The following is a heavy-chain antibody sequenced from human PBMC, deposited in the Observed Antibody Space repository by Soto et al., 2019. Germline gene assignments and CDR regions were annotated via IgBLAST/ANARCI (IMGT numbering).Heavy chain of an antibody. CDR3: ARAQKDYSSGWYGILSWLDP. Sequence: SVKVSCKASGGTFSSYAISWVRQAPGQGLEWMGGIIPIFGTANYAQKFQGRVTITADESTSTAYMELSSLRSEDTAVYYCARAQKDYSSGWYGILSWLDPRGKGTLVTVSS. V-gene: IGHV1-69*13. D-gene: IGHD6-19*01. J-gene: IGHJ5*02. CDR1: GGTFSSYA. CDR2: IIPIFGTA.